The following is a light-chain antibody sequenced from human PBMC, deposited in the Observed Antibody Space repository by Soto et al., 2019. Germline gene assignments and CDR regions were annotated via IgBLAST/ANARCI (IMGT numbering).Light chain of an antibody. CDR3: QQYGSSPPYT. V-gene: IGKV3-20*01. J-gene: IGKJ2*01. CDR2: GAS. CDR1: QSVSSSY. Sequence: EIVLTQSPGTLSLSPGERATLSCRASQSVSSSYLAWYQQKPGQAPRLLIYGASSRATGIPDSFSGSGYGTDFTLTISSLEPEDLAVYYCQQYGSSPPYTFGQGTKLEIK.